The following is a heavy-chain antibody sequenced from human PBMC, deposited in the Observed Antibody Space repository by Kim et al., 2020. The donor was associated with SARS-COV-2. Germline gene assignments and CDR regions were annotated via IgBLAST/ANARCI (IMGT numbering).Heavy chain of an antibody. Sequence: GGSLRLSCAASGFTFSSYGMHWVRQAPGKGLEWVAVIWDDGSNKYYADSVKGRFTISRDNSKNTLYLQMNSLRAEDTAVYYCARSLHYYDSSGYYAIDYWGQGTLVTVSS. CDR3: ARSLHYYDSSGYYAIDY. J-gene: IGHJ4*02. V-gene: IGHV3-33*01. D-gene: IGHD3-22*01. CDR1: GFTFSSYG. CDR2: IWDDGSNK.